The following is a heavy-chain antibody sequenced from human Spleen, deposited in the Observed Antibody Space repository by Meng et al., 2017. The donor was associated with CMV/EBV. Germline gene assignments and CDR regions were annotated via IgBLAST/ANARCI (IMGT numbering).Heavy chain of an antibody. V-gene: IGHV1-2*02. CDR1: GYTFTWYY. D-gene: IGHD4-17*01. Sequence: DSVKVSCKASGYTFTWYYMQWVRQAPGQGLEWMGWINPKSGATNYAEKFQGRVTMTRDTSLTTVYMEVSSLRSDDTAIYYCARDLDMVTTVRYYFYGTDVWGQGTTVTVSS. CDR3: ARDLDMVTTVRYYFYGTDV. CDR2: INPKSGAT. J-gene: IGHJ6*02.